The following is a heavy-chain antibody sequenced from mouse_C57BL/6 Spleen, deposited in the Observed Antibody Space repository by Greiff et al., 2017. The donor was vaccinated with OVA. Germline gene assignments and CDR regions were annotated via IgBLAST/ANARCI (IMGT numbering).Heavy chain of an antibody. Sequence: QVQLQQSGAELVRPGTSVKLSCKASGYTFTSYWMHWVKQRPGQGLEWIGVIYPSDSYTNYNQKFKGKATLTVDTSSSTAYMQLSSLTSEDSAVYYCARRDSSGYNAMDYWGQGTSVTVSS. J-gene: IGHJ4*01. CDR1: GYTFTSYW. D-gene: IGHD3-2*02. CDR2: IYPSDSYT. V-gene: IGHV1-59*01. CDR3: ARRDSSGYNAMDY.